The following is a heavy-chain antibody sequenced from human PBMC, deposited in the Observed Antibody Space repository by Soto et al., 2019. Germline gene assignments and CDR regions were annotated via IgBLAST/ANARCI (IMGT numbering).Heavy chain of an antibody. D-gene: IGHD6-6*01. V-gene: IGHV3-64D*06. CDR3: VKAAQSSSSWGKYYYYYGMDV. CDR2: ISSNGGST. Sequence: VGSLRLSCSASGFTFSSDAMHWVRQAPGKGLEYVSAISSNGGSTYYADSVKGRFTISRDNSKNTLYLQMSSLRAEDTAVYYCVKAAQSSSSWGKYYYYYGMDVWGQGTTVTVSS. J-gene: IGHJ6*02. CDR1: GFTFSSDA.